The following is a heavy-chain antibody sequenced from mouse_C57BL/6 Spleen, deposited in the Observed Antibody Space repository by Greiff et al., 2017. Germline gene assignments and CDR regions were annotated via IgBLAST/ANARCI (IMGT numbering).Heavy chain of an antibody. CDR1: GYAFSSYW. V-gene: IGHV1-80*01. D-gene: IGHD2-2*01. J-gene: IGHJ3*01. CDR2: IYPGDGDT. Sequence: VKLQQSGAELVKPGASVKISCKASGYAFSSYWMNWVKQRPGKGLEWIGQIYPGDGDTNYNGKFKGKATLTADKSSSTAYMQLSSLTSEDSAVYFCARRYYGYDEGAWFAYWGQGTLVTVSA. CDR3: ARRYYGYDEGAWFAY.